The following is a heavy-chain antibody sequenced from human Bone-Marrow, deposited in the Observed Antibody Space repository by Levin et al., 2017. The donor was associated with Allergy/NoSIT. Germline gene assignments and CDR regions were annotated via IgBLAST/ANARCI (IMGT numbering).Heavy chain of an antibody. Sequence: ESLKISCTVSGGSISSSYWSWIRQPPGKGLEWIGYIYNTGTINYNPSLKSRVTIPVDTSKKEFSLKLSSVTAADTAVYYCARSRGKQFVFDPWGQGTLVTVSS. CDR2: IYNTGTI. CDR1: GGSISSSY. D-gene: IGHD6-6*01. J-gene: IGHJ5*02. CDR3: ARSRGKQFVFDP. V-gene: IGHV4-59*12.